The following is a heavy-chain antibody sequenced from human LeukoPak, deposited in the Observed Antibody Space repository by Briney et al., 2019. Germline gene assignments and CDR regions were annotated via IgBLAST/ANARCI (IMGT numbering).Heavy chain of an antibody. J-gene: IGHJ4*02. CDR1: GFTFSNFA. CDR3: AKGRSGSWRAAGLDY. Sequence: GGSLRLSCAASGFTFSNFAMTWVRQAPGKGLEWVSGISGGGRSIYYTDSVKGRFTVSRDNLKSTLTLQMSGLRAEDTAVYYCAKGRSGSWRAAGLDYWGQGTLVTVSS. D-gene: IGHD1-26*01. CDR2: ISGGGRSI. V-gene: IGHV3-23*01.